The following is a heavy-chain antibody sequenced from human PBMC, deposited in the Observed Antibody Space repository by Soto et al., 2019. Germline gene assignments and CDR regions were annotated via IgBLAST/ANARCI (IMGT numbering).Heavy chain of an antibody. CDR1: GFTFSSYS. J-gene: IGHJ6*02. Sequence: EVQLVESGGGLVQPGGSLRLSCAASGFTFSSYSMNWVRQAPGKGLEWVSYISSSSSTIYYADSVKGRFTISRDNAKNSQYLQMNSLRAEDTAVYYCARADSGYSHGYYYYCMDVWGQGTTVTVSS. CDR3: ARADSGYSHGYYYYCMDV. D-gene: IGHD5-12*01. V-gene: IGHV3-48*01. CDR2: ISSSSSTI.